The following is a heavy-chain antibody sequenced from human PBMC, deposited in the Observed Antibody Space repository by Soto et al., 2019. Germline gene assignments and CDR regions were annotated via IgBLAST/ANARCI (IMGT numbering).Heavy chain of an antibody. J-gene: IGHJ4*02. D-gene: IGHD5-12*01. CDR3: ARVVGIVGTTEVIDY. CDR1: GGSISSGGYY. Sequence: QVQLQESGPGLVKPSQTLSLTCTVSGGSISSGGYYWSRIRQHPGKGLEWIGYIYYSGSTYYSPTLKGQVTTSVDTSKNQFSLKLSAVTAADTAVYYCARVVGIVGTTEVIDYWGQGTLVTVSS. CDR2: IYYSGST. V-gene: IGHV4-31*01.